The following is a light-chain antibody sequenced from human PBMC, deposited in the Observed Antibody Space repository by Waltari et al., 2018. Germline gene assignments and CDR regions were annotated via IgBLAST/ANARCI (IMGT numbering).Light chain of an antibody. CDR3: SSFADTNPFV. V-gene: IGLV2-8*01. CDR2: EVT. Sequence: QSALTQPPSASGSPGQSVTISCTGTSSDVGRYNYVSWYQQHPGKAPKLIIYEVTKRPSGFPDPFPGAKSGNTASLTVSGLPAEDEADYYCSSFADTNPFVFGTGTKVTVL. J-gene: IGLJ1*01. CDR1: SSDVGRYNY.